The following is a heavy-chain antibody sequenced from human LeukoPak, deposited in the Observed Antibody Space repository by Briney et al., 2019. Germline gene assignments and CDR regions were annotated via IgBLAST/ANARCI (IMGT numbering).Heavy chain of an antibody. J-gene: IGHJ4*02. CDR1: GFTFSSYG. CDR2: ISYDGSNK. CDR3: AKGGLIVY. D-gene: IGHD2-15*01. Sequence: GGSLRLSCAASGFTFSSYGMHWVRQAPGKGLEWVAVISYDGSNKYYADSVKGRFTISRDNSKNTLYLQMNSLRAEDTAVYYRAKGGLIVYWGQGTLVTVSS. V-gene: IGHV3-30*18.